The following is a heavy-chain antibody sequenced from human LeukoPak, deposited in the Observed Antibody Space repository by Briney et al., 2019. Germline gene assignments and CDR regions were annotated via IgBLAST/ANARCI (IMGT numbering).Heavy chain of an antibody. J-gene: IGHJ4*02. CDR3: ARARSGSYPDY. Sequence: SETLSLTCAVSTDSFSSHYWTWIRQPPGKGLEWFGYISYIGSTNYNPSLKSRVTISIDTSKNQFSLKLNSVTPEDTAVYYCARARSGSYPDYWGQGTLVTVSS. D-gene: IGHD1-26*01. CDR2: ISYIGST. V-gene: IGHV4-59*11. CDR1: TDSFSSHY.